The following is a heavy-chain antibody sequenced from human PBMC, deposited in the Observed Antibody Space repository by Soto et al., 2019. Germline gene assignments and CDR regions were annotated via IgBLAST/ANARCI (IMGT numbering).Heavy chain of an antibody. V-gene: IGHV1-18*01. J-gene: IGHJ5*02. CDR1: GYTFTSYG. Sequence: QVQLVQSGAEVKKPGASVKVSCKASGYTFTSYGISWVRQAPGQGLEWMGWISAYNGNTNYAQKLQGRVTMTTDTSTRTAYMELRSLRSDDTAVYYCARGRITMVRGVISWFDPWGQGTLVTVSS. CDR3: ARGRITMVRGVISWFDP. CDR2: ISAYNGNT. D-gene: IGHD3-10*01.